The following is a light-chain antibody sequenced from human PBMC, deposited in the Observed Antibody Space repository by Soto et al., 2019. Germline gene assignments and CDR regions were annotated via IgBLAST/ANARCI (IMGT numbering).Light chain of an antibody. Sequence: DIQMTQSPSSLSASVGDGVTMTCQASQDISNYLNWYQQKPGKAPKLLIYDASNLETGVPSRFSGSGSGTDFTLTISVLQPEDSATYYCQQTYKTPLTFGQGTKVDIK. CDR2: DAS. CDR3: QQTYKTPLT. J-gene: IGKJ1*01. CDR1: QDISNY. V-gene: IGKV1-33*01.